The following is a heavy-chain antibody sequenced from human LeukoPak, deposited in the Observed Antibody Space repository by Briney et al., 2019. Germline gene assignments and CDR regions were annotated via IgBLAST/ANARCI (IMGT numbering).Heavy chain of an antibody. J-gene: IGHJ2*01. CDR1: GGSISSYY. D-gene: IGHD5-24*01. CDR2: IYYSGST. Sequence: SETLSLTCTVSGGSISSYYWSWIRQPPGKGLEWIGYIYYSGSTNYNPPLKTRVTISVDTSKNQFSLKLSSVTAADTAVYYCARSLLLIRQRRDGYNHFWYFDLWGRGTLVTVSS. V-gene: IGHV4-59*08. CDR3: ARSLLLIRQRRDGYNHFWYFDL.